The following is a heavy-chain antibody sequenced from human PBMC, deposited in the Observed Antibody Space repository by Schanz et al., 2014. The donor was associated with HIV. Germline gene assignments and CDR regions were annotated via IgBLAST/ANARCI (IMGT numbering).Heavy chain of an antibody. CDR2: IWYDGSSK. V-gene: IGHV3-33*01. CDR1: GFTFSSYV. Sequence: QVQLVESGGGVVQPGRSLRLSCAASGFTFSSYVMHWVRQAPGKGLEWVTVIWYDGSSKYYADSVKGRFTISRDNSKNTLYLQMNSLRSDDTAVYYCARGAAEMATMTPWRYWGQGTLVTVSS. J-gene: IGHJ4*02. D-gene: IGHD5-12*01. CDR3: ARGAAEMATMTPWRY.